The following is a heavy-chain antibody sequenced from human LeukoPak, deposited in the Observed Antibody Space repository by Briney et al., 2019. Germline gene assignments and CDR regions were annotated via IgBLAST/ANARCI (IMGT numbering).Heavy chain of an antibody. D-gene: IGHD6-6*01. V-gene: IGHV4-59*01. J-gene: IGHJ1*01. CDR1: GGSISTYY. Sequence: SETLSLTCIVSGGSISTYYWNWIRQPPGKGLEWIGYIYHSGSTNYNPSLQSRVTISVDTSKNQFSLNLNSVTAADTAVYHCARGGAARLHFQNWGQGTLVTVSS. CDR3: ARGGAARLHFQN. CDR2: IYHSGST.